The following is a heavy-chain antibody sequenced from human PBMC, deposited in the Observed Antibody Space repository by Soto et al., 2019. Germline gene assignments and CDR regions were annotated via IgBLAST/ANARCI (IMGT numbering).Heavy chain of an antibody. CDR1: GFTVGDYG. D-gene: IGHD3-22*01. J-gene: IGHJ4*02. V-gene: IGHV3-49*03. CDR3: VRTTYFSDSSGYTCCFDY. Sequence: GGSLRLSCTASGFTVGDYGMNWLRQSPGKGLEWVGFIRGKASGGTTEYAASVKGRFTISRDDSKSIVYLQMDSLKTEDTAVYYCVRTTYFSDSSGYTCCFDYWGQGTLVTVSS. CDR2: IRGKASGGTT.